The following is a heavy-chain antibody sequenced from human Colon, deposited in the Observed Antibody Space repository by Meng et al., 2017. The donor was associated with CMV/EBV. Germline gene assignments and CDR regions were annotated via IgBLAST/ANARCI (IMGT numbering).Heavy chain of an antibody. V-gene: IGHV3-30*02. J-gene: IGHJ4*02. Sequence: GESLKISCVASGFTFSSFVMHWVRQTPGKGLEWVALNRYDGKNMYYQDSVKDRFTISRDNAQNSVYLQMDSLTAEDTAIYYCARGWPPDYWGQGTLVTVSS. CDR2: NRYDGKNM. CDR3: ARGWPPDY. D-gene: IGHD6-13*01. CDR1: GFTFSSFV.